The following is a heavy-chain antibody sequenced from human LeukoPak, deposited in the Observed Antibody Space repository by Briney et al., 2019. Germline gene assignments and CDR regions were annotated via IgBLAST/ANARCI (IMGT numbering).Heavy chain of an antibody. CDR3: ARQHRLADNWFDP. Sequence: GESLKISCKGSGYSFTTYWIGWVRQMPGKGLEWMGIIYPGDSDTRYSPSFQGQVTISADKSISTAYLQWSSLKASDTAMYYCARQHRLADNWFDPWGQGTLVTVSS. CDR2: IYPGDSDT. D-gene: IGHD4-11*01. V-gene: IGHV5-51*01. J-gene: IGHJ5*02. CDR1: GYSFTTYW.